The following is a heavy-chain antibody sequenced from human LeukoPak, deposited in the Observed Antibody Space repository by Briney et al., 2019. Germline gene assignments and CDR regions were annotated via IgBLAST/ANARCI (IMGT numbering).Heavy chain of an antibody. Sequence: GGSLRLSCAASGFTVSSNYMSWVRQAPGKGLEWVSVIYSGGSTCYADSVKGRFTISRDNSKNTLYLQMNSLRAEDTAVYYCARVAYYYGSGSYAKWGQGTLVTVSS. CDR2: IYSGGST. CDR3: ARVAYYYGSGSYAK. V-gene: IGHV3-53*01. J-gene: IGHJ4*02. D-gene: IGHD3-10*01. CDR1: GFTVSSNY.